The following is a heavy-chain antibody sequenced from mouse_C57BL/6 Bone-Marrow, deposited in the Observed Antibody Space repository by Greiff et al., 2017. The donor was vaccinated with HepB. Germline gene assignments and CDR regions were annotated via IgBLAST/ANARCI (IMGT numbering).Heavy chain of an antibody. CDR1: GYTFTDYY. CDR2: INPNNGGT. V-gene: IGHV1-26*01. D-gene: IGHD2-5*01. J-gene: IGHJ3*01. Sequence: VQLQQSGPELVKPGASVKISCKASGYTFTDYYMNWVKQSHGKSLEWIGDINPNNGGTSYNQKFKGKATLTVDKSSSTAYMELRSLTSEDSAVYYCAREEAYYSNGLAYWGQGTLVTVSA. CDR3: AREEAYYSNGLAY.